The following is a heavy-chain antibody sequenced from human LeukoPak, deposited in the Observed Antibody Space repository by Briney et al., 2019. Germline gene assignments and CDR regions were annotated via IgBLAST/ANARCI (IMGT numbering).Heavy chain of an antibody. V-gene: IGHV1-69*05. CDR3: ARDEESYGFDY. CDR1: GGTFSSYA. Sequence: SVKVSCKASGGTFSSYAISWVRQAPGQGLEWMGGIIPIFGTANYAQKVQGRVTITTDESTSTAYMELSSLRSEHTAVYYCARDEESYGFDYWGQGTLVAVSS. D-gene: IGHD5-18*01. J-gene: IGHJ4*02. CDR2: IIPIFGTA.